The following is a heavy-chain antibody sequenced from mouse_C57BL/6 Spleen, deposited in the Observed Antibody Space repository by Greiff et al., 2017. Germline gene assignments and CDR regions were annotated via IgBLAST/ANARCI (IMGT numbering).Heavy chain of an antibody. V-gene: IGHV1-59*01. CDR2: IDPSDSYT. J-gene: IGHJ3*01. Sequence: QVQLQQPGAELVRPGTSVKLSCKASGYTFTSYWMHWVKQRPGQGLEWIGVIDPSDSYTNYNQKFKGKATLTVDTSSSTAYRQLSSLTSEDSAVYYCARPSSGYWFAYWGQGTLVTVSA. D-gene: IGHD3-2*02. CDR1: GYTFTSYW. CDR3: ARPSSGYWFAY.